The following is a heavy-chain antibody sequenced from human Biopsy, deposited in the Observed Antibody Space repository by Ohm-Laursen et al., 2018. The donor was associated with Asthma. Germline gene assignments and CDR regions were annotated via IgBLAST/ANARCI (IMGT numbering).Heavy chain of an antibody. D-gene: IGHD1-1*01. CDR1: GFSFSNFA. CDR3: VRDGTDDAFDI. J-gene: IGHJ3*02. V-gene: IGHV3-30*01. CDR2: ISKDASTQ. Sequence: SLRLSCAATGFSFSNFAIHWVRQAPGKELEWVGVISKDASTQDYADSVKGRFTMARDNSKNTLDLQMNSLREEDTAVYYCVRDGTDDAFDIWGQGTVVSVSS.